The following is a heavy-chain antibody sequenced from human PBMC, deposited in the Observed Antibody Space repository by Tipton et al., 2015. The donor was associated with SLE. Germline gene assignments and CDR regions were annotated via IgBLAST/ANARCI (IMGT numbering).Heavy chain of an antibody. D-gene: IGHD1-26*01. Sequence: TLSLTCSVSGVSISTSRYYWGWIRQSPGQGLEWVGSLYAGGSTYFHPSPKSRASISADASKNHFSLKLNSVTAAETAFYYCAKDGVGANWFDPWGQGILVSVSS. CDR1: GVSISTSRYY. CDR2: LYAGGST. J-gene: IGHJ5*02. V-gene: IGHV4-39*02. CDR3: AKDGVGANWFDP.